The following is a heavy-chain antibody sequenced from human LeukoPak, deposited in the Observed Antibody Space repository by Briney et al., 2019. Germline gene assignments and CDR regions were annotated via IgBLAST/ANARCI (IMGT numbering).Heavy chain of an antibody. CDR1: GYSFTSYW. J-gene: IGHJ4*02. V-gene: IGHV5-51*01. CDR3: ARRRGYCSSTSCLYFDY. CDR2: LYPGDSDT. Sequence: PGESLKISCKGSGYSFTSYWIGRVRQMPGKGLEWMGILYPGDSDTRYSPSFQGPVTMSAHKSLTTGYRQCSSLKASDTAMYYCARRRGYCSSTSCLYFDYWGQGTLVTVSS. D-gene: IGHD2-2*01.